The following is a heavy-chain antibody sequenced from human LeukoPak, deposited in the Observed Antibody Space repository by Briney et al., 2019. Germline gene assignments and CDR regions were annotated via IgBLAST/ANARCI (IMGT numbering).Heavy chain of an antibody. V-gene: IGHV4-59*01. CDR3: ARGGYYGSGNYFRFDP. CDR2: IHYTGST. CDR1: GGSISSYY. Sequence: SETLSLTCTVSGGSISSYYWSWIRQSPGKGLECIWYIHYTGSTNYNPSLKSRVTISGENSKNQFSLKLKSVSAADTAVYYCARGGYYGSGNYFRFDPWGQGTLVTVSS. D-gene: IGHD3-10*01. J-gene: IGHJ5*02.